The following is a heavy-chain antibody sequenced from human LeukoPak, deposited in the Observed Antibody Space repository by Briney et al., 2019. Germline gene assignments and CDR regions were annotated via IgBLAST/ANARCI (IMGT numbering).Heavy chain of an antibody. Sequence: HPGGSLRLSCAASRFTFSSYAMNWVRQAPGKGLEWVSVISCSGGSTYYADSVKGRFTISRDNSKNTLYLQMNSLRAGDTAVYYCARIILASGTDYWGRGTLVTVSS. J-gene: IGHJ4*02. CDR3: ARIILASGTDY. CDR2: ISCSGGST. CDR1: RFTFSSYA. D-gene: IGHD6-13*01. V-gene: IGHV3-23*01.